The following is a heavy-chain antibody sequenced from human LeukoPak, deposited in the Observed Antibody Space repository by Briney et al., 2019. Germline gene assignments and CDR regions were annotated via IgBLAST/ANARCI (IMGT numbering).Heavy chain of an antibody. V-gene: IGHV3-23*01. Sequence: GGSLRLSCAASGFTLSNYAMSWVRQAPGKGPEWVSAISGSGGSTYYADSVKGRLTISRDNSKITLYLQMNSLRAEDTAVYYCAKAYCSGGRCYYYFDFWGQGTLVTVSS. J-gene: IGHJ4*02. D-gene: IGHD2-15*01. CDR3: AKAYCSGGRCYYYFDF. CDR2: ISGSGGST. CDR1: GFTLSNYA.